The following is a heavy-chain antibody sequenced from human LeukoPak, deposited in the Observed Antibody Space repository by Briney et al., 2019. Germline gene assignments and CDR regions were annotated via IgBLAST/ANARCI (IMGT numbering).Heavy chain of an antibody. V-gene: IGHV3-7*04. CDR1: GFTFGDYS. J-gene: IGHJ6*02. D-gene: IGHD5-12*01. Sequence: GGSLRLSCSASGFTFGDYSMSWFRQAPGKGLEWVANIWQGESGAHYVDSVTGRFIISGDSAKTSLYLQMNNLRAEDSAVYYCVRGRDIVATAPYYYYGMDVWGQGTTVTVSS. CDR3: VRGRDIVATAPYYYYGMDV. CDR2: IWQGESGA.